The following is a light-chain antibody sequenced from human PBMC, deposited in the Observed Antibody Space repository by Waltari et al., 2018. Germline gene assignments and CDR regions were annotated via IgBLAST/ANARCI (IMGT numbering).Light chain of an antibody. CDR2: AND. J-gene: IGLJ2*01. CDR1: AGSVSHTY. V-gene: IGLV6-57*01. Sequence: FVLTQPHSVSESPGKTVTISCTRSAGSVSHTYVLWYQQRPGSSPTPRFHANDQPLSGVPERFSGSIDRSSNSASLTISGLKTEDEADYYCQSYDGDHYVIFGGGTKLTVL. CDR3: QSYDGDHYVI.